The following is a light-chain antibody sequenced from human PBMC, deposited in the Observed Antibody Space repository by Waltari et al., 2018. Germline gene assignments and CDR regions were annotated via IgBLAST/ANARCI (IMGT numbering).Light chain of an antibody. CDR1: QSVRNF. CDR3: QQYSSSVMYT. CDR2: GAS. V-gene: IGKV3-20*01. Sequence: DIVLTQSPGTLSLSPGERATLSCRASQSVRNFLAGYQQKPGQTPRLLIYGASSRATGIPDRCSGSGSGTDFILTINRLEPEDFAVYFCQQYSSSVMYTFGQGTKLEI. J-gene: IGKJ2*01.